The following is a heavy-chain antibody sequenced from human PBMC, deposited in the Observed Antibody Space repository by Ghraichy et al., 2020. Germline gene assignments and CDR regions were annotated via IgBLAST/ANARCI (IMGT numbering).Heavy chain of an antibody. CDR2: IFYNGRT. D-gene: IGHD3-22*01. J-gene: IGHJ4*02. Sequence: GSLRLSCTVSGGSVSTGSYYWSWIRQPPGKGLDGIGYIFYNGRTNYNPSLKSRVTISIDTSKNQFSLKLSSVTAADTAVYYCARDERYFYDRRGIDQWGQGTLVTVSS. V-gene: IGHV4-61*01. CDR3: ARDERYFYDRRGIDQ. CDR1: GGSVSTGSYY.